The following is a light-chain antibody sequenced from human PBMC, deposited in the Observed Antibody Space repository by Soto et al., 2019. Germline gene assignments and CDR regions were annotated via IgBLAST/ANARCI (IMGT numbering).Light chain of an antibody. CDR2: GNI. J-gene: IGLJ2*01. Sequence: QSVLTQPPSVSGAPGQRVTISCTGSRSDIGAGYDVHWYQQVPGTAPKLLIYGNINRPSGVPDRFSGSKSGTSASLAITGLQADDEADYYCQSYDSTLTVVFGGGTKRTVL. CDR1: RSDIGAGYD. V-gene: IGLV1-40*01. CDR3: QSYDSTLTVV.